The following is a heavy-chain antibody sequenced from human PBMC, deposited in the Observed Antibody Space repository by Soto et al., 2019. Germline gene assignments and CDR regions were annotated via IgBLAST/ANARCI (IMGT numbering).Heavy chain of an antibody. J-gene: IGHJ6*02. CDR3: AKDLRTTIADYGMDV. V-gene: IGHV3-30*18. CDR2: ISYDETNE. Sequence: QVQLVESGGGLVQPGGSLRLTCVASGFTFGSHGMHWVRQAPGKGLEWVAVISYDETNEHYVDSVKRRLTISRDNSKSILYLQLNRLRPEDTAVYKCAKDLRTTIADYGMDVWGQGTTVTGSS. D-gene: IGHD2-21*01. CDR1: GFTFGSHG.